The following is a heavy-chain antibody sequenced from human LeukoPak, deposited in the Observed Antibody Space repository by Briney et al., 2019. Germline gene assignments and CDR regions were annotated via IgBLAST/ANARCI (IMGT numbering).Heavy chain of an antibody. CDR3: ATSGSYYRFEY. D-gene: IGHD1-26*01. Sequence: TGGSLRLSCAASGFTFSSYGMHWVRQAPGKGLEWVAVIWYDGSNKYYADSVKGRSTISRDNSKNTLYLQMNSLRAEDTAVYYCATSGSYYRFEYWGQGTLVTVSS. CDR1: GFTFSSYG. CDR2: IWYDGSNK. V-gene: IGHV3-33*01. J-gene: IGHJ4*02.